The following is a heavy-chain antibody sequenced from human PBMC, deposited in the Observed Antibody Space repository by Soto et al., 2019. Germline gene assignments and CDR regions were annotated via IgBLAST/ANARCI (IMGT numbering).Heavy chain of an antibody. CDR1: GGSISSYY. D-gene: IGHD3-10*01. V-gene: IGHV4-59*01. Sequence: PSETLSLTCTVSGGSISSYYWSWIRQPPGKGLEWIGYIYYSGSTNYNPSLKSRVTISVDTSKNQFSLKLGSVTAADTAVYYCARGGLAMVWGGYYYYGMDVWGQGTTVTVSS. CDR3: ARGGLAMVWGGYYYYGMDV. CDR2: IYYSGST. J-gene: IGHJ6*02.